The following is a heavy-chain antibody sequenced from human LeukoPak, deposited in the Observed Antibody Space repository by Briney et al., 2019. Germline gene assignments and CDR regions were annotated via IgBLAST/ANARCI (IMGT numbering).Heavy chain of an antibody. J-gene: IGHJ4*02. CDR2: IQKDGGSK. CDR3: ATDQGGRVRFLEWLPRYFDY. V-gene: IGHV3-30*02. CDR1: GFTFSSYG. Sequence: GGSLRLSCAASGFTFSSYGIHWVRQAPGKGLEWVTFIQKDGGSKFYADSVKGRFTISRDNSKKTVYLQMNSLRAEDTSVYYCATDQGGRVRFLEWLPRYFDYWGQGTLVTVSS. D-gene: IGHD3-3*01.